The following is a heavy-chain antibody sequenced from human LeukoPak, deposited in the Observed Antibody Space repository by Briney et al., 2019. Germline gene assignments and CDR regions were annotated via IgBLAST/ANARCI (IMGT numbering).Heavy chain of an antibody. CDR2: IIPIFGTA. Sequence: SVKVSCNASGGTFSSYAISWVRQAPGQGLEWMGGIIPIFGTANYAQKFQGRVTITTDESTSTAYMELSSLRSEDTAVYYCARGEDCGGDCYGNFDYWGQGTLVTVSS. J-gene: IGHJ4*02. CDR1: GGTFSSYA. V-gene: IGHV1-69*05. CDR3: ARGEDCGGDCYGNFDY. D-gene: IGHD2-21*02.